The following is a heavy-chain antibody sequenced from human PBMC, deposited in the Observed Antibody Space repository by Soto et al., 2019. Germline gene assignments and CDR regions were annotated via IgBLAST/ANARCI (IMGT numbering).Heavy chain of an antibody. Sequence: PSETLSLTCTVSGGSVSSGSYYWGWIRQPPGKGLEWIGYIYYSGSTNYNPSLKSRVTISVDTSKNQFSLKLSSVTAADTAVYYCARDRVVVVAATRAGHWFDPWGQGTLVTVSS. J-gene: IGHJ5*02. D-gene: IGHD2-15*01. CDR2: IYYSGST. CDR3: ARDRVVVVAATRAGHWFDP. V-gene: IGHV4-61*01. CDR1: GGSVSSGSYY.